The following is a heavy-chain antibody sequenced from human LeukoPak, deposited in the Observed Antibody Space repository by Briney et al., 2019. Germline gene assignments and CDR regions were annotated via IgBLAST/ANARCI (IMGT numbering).Heavy chain of an antibody. CDR2: IYYIGST. CDR1: GGSISSYY. J-gene: IGHJ4*02. D-gene: IGHD5-24*01. CDR3: ARAGGHVEIDY. V-gene: IGHV4-59*01. Sequence: SETLSLTCTVSGGSISSYYWSWIRQPPGKGLEWIGYIYYIGSTNYNPSLKSRVTISVDTSKNQFSLKLSSVTAADTAVYYCARAGGHVEIDYWGQGTLVTVSS.